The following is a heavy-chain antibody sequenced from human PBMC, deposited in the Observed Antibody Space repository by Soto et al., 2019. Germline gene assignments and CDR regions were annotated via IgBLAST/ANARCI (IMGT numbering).Heavy chain of an antibody. V-gene: IGHV4-4*07. D-gene: IGHD3-3*01. J-gene: IGHJ4*02. CDR1: GGSLTKYY. Sequence: SETLSLTCTVSGGSLTKYYWSWIRQPAGKGLEWIGRISTSGNVVSKASLRSRLTMSVDTSKNQFSLRLTSVTAADTAVYYCARDNNDFWSLYPLAFDYWGQGALVTVSS. CDR3: ARDNNDFWSLYPLAFDY. CDR2: ISTSGNV.